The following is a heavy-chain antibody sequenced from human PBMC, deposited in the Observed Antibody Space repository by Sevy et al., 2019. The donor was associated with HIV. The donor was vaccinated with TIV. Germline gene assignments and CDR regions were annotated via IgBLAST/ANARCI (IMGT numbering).Heavy chain of an antibody. D-gene: IGHD1-20*01. CDR3: ARAEVTGSSDPPMDV. V-gene: IGHV3-21*01. CDR2: ISSSSSYI. CDR1: GFTFSSYS. J-gene: IGHJ6*02. Sequence: GSLRLSCAASGFTFSSYSMNWVRQAPGKGLEWVSSISSSSSYIYYADSVKGRFTISRDNAKNSLYLQMNSLRAEDTSVYYCARAEVTGSSDPPMDVWGQGTTVTVSS.